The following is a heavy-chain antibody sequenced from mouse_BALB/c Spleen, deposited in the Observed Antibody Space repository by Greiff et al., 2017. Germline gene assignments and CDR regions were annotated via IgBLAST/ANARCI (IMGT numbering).Heavy chain of an antibody. CDR1: GYSITSDYA. Sequence: VQLQQSGPGLVKPSQSLSLTCTVTGYSITSDYAWNWIRQFPGNKLEWMGYISYSGSTSYNPSLKSRISITRDTSKNQFFLQLNSVTTEDTATYYCASRSDGYYAMDYWGQGTSVTVSS. CDR3: ASRSDGYYAMDY. V-gene: IGHV3-2*02. J-gene: IGHJ4*01. CDR2: ISYSGST. D-gene: IGHD2-3*01.